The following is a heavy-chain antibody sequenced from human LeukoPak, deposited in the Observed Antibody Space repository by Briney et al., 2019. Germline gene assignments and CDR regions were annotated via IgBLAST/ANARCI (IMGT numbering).Heavy chain of an antibody. CDR3: AKDQARIVGATGVDY. D-gene: IGHD1-26*01. Sequence: GGSLRLSCAASGFTFSSYAMSWVRQAPGKGLEWVSAISGSGGSTYYADSVKGRFTVSRDNSKNTLYLQMNSLRAEDTAVYYCAKDQARIVGATGVDYWGQGTLVTVSS. J-gene: IGHJ4*02. CDR1: GFTFSSYA. V-gene: IGHV3-23*01. CDR2: ISGSGGST.